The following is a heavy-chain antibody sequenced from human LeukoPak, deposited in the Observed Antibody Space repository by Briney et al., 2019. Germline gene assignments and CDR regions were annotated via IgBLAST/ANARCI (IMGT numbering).Heavy chain of an antibody. D-gene: IGHD4-23*01. Sequence: GGSLRLSCAASGFTFSSYSMNWVRQAPGKGLEWVAFIRYDGSNKYYADSVKGRLTISRDNSKNTLYLQMNSLRVEDTAEYYCAKEGTVTPIDYWGQGTLVTVSS. CDR3: AKEGTVTPIDY. CDR2: IRYDGSNK. CDR1: GFTFSSYS. V-gene: IGHV3-30*02. J-gene: IGHJ4*02.